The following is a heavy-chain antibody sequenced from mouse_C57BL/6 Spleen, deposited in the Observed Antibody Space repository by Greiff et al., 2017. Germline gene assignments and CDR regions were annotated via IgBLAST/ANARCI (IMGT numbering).Heavy chain of an antibody. J-gene: IGHJ4*01. V-gene: IGHV1-7*01. CDR2: INPSSGYT. CDR1: GYTFTSYW. Sequence: VKLQESGAELAKPGASVKLSCKASGYTFTSYWMHWVKQRPGQGLEWIGYINPSSGYTKYNQKFKDKATLTEDKSSSTAYMQLSSLTYEDSAVYYCARYDYDNAMDYWGQGTSVTVSS. D-gene: IGHD2-4*01. CDR3: ARYDYDNAMDY.